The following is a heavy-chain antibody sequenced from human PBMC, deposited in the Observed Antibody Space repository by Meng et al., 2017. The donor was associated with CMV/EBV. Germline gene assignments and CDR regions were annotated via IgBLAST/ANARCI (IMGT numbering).Heavy chain of an antibody. CDR2: ISSSSSYT. CDR1: GFTFSDYY. D-gene: IGHD6-13*01. CDR3: ARGAAAGTYFDY. V-gene: IGHV3-11*06. Sequence: GQLWEFVGGWVKMGESVTFSCAASGFTFSDYYISWIRQAPEKGLEWVSYISSSSSYTNYADSVKGRFTISRDNAKTSLYMQMNSLRAQDTAVYDGARGAAAGTYFDYWGQGTLVTVSS. J-gene: IGHJ4*02.